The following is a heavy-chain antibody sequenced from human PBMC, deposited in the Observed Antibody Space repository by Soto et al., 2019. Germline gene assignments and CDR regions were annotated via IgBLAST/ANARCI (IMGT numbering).Heavy chain of an antibody. J-gene: IGHJ3*02. CDR1: GFTFSHYA. V-gene: IGHV3-30-3*01. Sequence: QVQLVESGGGVVQPGRSLRLSCAASGFTFSHYAIHWVRQDPGKGLEWVAIISYDGSNKYYADSVKGRFTISRDNSKNTLYLQMNSLRGDDTAVYSCARGGAPDAFDIWGQGTMVTVSS. CDR2: ISYDGSNK. CDR3: ARGGAPDAFDI.